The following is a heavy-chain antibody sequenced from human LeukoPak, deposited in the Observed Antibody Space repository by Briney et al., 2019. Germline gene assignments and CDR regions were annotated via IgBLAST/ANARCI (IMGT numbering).Heavy chain of an antibody. CDR1: GFTFGDYA. CDR2: IRSKTYRGTA. V-gene: IGHV3-49*04. J-gene: IGHJ4*02. Sequence: GGSLRLSCTASGFTFGDYAMSWVRQAPGKGLEWVGFIRSKTYRGTAEYAASVKSRFTISRDDSKSIAYLQTNSLKTDDTAVYYCTSVYDTSAYYHSGVDYWGQGTLVTVSS. D-gene: IGHD3-22*01. CDR3: TSVYDTSAYYHSGVDY.